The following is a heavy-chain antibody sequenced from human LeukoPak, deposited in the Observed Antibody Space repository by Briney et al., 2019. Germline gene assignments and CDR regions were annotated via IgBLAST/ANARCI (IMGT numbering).Heavy chain of an antibody. D-gene: IGHD1-1*01. CDR2: IKQDGSER. Sequence: GGSLRLSCAASGFTFSSYWMSWVRQAPGKGLEWVANIKQDGSERYHVDSGRGRFTISRDNAKNSLFLQMNSLRAEDTAVYYCAAMGLEPLPYYFDYWGQGTLVTVSS. V-gene: IGHV3-7*01. CDR1: GFTFSSYW. J-gene: IGHJ4*02. CDR3: AAMGLEPLPYYFDY.